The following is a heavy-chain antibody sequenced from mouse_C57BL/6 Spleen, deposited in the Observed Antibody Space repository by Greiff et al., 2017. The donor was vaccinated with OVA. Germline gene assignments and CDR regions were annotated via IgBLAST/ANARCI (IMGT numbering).Heavy chain of an antibody. V-gene: IGHV1-61*01. CDR3: ALLQQYFDY. J-gene: IGHJ2*01. D-gene: IGHD2-3*01. CDR2: IYPSDSET. CDR1: GYTFTSYW. Sequence: VQLQQPGAELVRPGSSVKLSCKASGYTFTSYWMDWVKQRPGQGLEWIGNIYPSDSETHYNQKFKDKATLTVDKSSSTAYMQLSSLTSEDSAVYYCALLQQYFDYWGQGTTLTVSS.